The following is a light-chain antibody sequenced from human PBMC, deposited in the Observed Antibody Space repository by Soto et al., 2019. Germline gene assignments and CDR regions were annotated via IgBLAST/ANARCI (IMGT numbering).Light chain of an antibody. CDR1: QSVNNN. J-gene: IGKJ3*01. Sequence: EIVMTQSPVTLSVSPGERATLSCTASQSVNNNVAWYQQKPGHTPRLLIYSASIGATGTQARFSGSGSGSDFTLTISSLQSEDFAVYYCQQYNKWPLTFGPGTKVDIK. V-gene: IGKV3-15*01. CDR2: SAS. CDR3: QQYNKWPLT.